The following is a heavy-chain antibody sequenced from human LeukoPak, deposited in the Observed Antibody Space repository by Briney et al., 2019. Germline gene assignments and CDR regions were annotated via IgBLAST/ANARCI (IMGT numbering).Heavy chain of an antibody. D-gene: IGHD3-3*01. CDR2: ISYDGSNK. J-gene: IGHJ6*03. CDR1: GFTFSSYA. Sequence: GGSLRLSCAASGFTFSSYAMHWVRQAPGKGLEWVAVISYDGSNKYYADSVKGRFTISRDNSRNTLYLQMNSLRAEDTAVYYCARAGGTIFGVVTTMTYYMDVWGKGTTVTVSS. V-gene: IGHV3-30*04. CDR3: ARAGGTIFGVVTTMTYYMDV.